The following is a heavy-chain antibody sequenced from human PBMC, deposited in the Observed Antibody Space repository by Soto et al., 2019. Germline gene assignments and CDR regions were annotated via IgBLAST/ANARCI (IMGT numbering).Heavy chain of an antibody. Sequence: EVQLLDSGGGLIQPGGSLRLSCEASGFTFSNYGMTWVRLAPGKGLEWVSTISGSGGRTFYADPVKGRFTISRDNSKNTLYLQMNSLRAEDTAVYYCAKEMIASTLADFFDYWGQGTLVTVSS. J-gene: IGHJ4*02. CDR1: GFTFSNYG. V-gene: IGHV3-23*01. CDR3: AKEMIASTLADFFDY. CDR2: ISGSGGRT. D-gene: IGHD2-21*01.